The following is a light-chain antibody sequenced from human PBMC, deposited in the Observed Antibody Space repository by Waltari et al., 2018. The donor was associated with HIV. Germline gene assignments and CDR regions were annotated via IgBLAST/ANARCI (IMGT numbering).Light chain of an antibody. CDR1: RYNIGAGCL. CDR3: QSYDSSLRASV. J-gene: IGLJ2*01. Sequence: QSALTQPPSVSGAPGPRVTISCTGNRYNIGAGCLVSWYPHLPGTAPNLLVYSDINRPSGVPDRFSGSKSGTSASLVITGLQAEDEADYYCQSYDSSLRASVFGGGTKLTVL. V-gene: IGLV1-40*01. CDR2: SDI.